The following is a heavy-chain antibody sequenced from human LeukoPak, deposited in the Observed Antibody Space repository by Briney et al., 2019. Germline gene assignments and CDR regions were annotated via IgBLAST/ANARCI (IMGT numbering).Heavy chain of an antibody. D-gene: IGHD2-21*02. V-gene: IGHV1-69*05. CDR1: GGTFSSYA. J-gene: IGHJ6*03. CDR3: SIPVTGPRDYSYYYYMYV. CDR2: IIPNLGTG. Sequence: ATVKLSCKASGGTFSSYAISWVRQAPGQGLEWLGGIIPNLGTGNYSQKFQGRGTITTDDSTSTAYMELRSLRSEDTAVDYCSIPVTGPRDYSYYYYMYVWGKVTTVTVSS.